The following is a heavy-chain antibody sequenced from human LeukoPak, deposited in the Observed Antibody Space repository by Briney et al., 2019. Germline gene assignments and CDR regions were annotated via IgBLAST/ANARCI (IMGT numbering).Heavy chain of an antibody. D-gene: IGHD2-21*01. CDR1: GFTFSSYS. J-gene: IGHJ4*02. CDR2: VSSHGNDG. Sequence: PGGSLRLSCAASGFTFSSYSMNWVRQAPGKGLEWVAVVSSHGNDGYHADSVKGRFTISRDNSKNTLYLQIDGLRAEDTAIYYCTRDAYNFNDFDYWGQGTLVTVSS. CDR3: TRDAYNFNDFDY. V-gene: IGHV3-30*05.